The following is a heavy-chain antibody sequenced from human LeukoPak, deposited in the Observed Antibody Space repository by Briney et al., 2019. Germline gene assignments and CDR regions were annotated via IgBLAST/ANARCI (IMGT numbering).Heavy chain of an antibody. CDR2: IYTSGST. D-gene: IGHD6-13*01. CDR1: GGSTSSYY. J-gene: IGHJ4*02. V-gene: IGHV4-4*09. Sequence: SETLSLTCTVSGGSTSSYYWSWIRQPPGKGLEWIGYIYTSGSTNYNPSLKSRVTISVDTSKNQFSLKLSSVTAADTAVYYCARGYSSSWYTFGYWGQGTLVTVSS. CDR3: ARGYSSSWYTFGY.